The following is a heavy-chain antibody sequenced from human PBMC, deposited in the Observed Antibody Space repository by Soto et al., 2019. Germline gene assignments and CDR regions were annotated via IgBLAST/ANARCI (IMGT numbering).Heavy chain of an antibody. CDR3: ACKCPELPPCHI. Sequence: QITLKESGPTLVKPTQTLTLTCTFSGFSLSTSGVGVGWIRQPPGKALEWLALIYWDDDKRYSPSLKSRLTITNDPSKNHIVLTLPNMYPLYTATYSFACKCPELPPCHIWGKGTMVTVSS. CDR1: GFSLSTSGVG. D-gene: IGHD1-26*01. J-gene: IGHJ3*02. CDR2: IYWDDDK. V-gene: IGHV2-5*02.